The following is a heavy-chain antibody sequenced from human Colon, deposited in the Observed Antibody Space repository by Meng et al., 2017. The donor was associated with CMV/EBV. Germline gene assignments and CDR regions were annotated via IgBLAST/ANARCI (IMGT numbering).Heavy chain of an antibody. CDR1: GGSINTIGYY. CDR2: FDYSGST. V-gene: IGHV4-39*07. D-gene: IGHD2-8*01. CDR3: ARDHAPHCPNGVCHNYYYGMDV. Sequence: GSLRLSCTVSGGSINTIGYYWGWIRQSPGRGLTWIGNFDYSGSTYYNPSLKSRVTISMDTSKNQFSLNLSSVTAADTAVYYCARDHAPHCPNGVCHNYYYGMDVWGQGTTVTVSS. J-gene: IGHJ6*02.